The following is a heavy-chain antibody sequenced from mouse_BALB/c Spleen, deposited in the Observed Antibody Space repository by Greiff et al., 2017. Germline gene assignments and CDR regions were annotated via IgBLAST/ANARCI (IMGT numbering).Heavy chain of an antibody. D-gene: IGHD1-1*01. CDR1: GFTFSSYG. CDR2: ISSGGSYT. CDR3: ARDESYGSEGFAY. Sequence: EVQLVESGGDLVKPGGSLKLSCAASGFTFSSYGMSWVRQTPDKRLEWVATISSGGSYTYYPDSVKGRFTISRDNAKNTLYLQMSSLKSEDTAMYDCARDESYGSEGFAYWGQGTLVTVSA. J-gene: IGHJ3*01. V-gene: IGHV5-6*01.